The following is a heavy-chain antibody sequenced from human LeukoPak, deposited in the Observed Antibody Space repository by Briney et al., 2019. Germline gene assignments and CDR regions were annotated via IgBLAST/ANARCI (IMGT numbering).Heavy chain of an antibody. Sequence: PSETLPLTCTVSGGSISSYYWSWIRQPPGKGLEWIGYIYTSGGTNYNPSLKSRVTISVDTSKNQFSLKLSSVTAADTAVYYCARLVVVPAAILGWFDPWGQGILVTVSS. D-gene: IGHD2-2*02. CDR2: IYTSGGT. V-gene: IGHV4-4*09. CDR1: GGSISSYY. J-gene: IGHJ5*02. CDR3: ARLVVVPAAILGWFDP.